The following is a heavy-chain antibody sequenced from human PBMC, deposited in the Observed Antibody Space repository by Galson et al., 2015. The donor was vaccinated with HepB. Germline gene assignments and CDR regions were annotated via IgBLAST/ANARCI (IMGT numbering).Heavy chain of an antibody. Sequence: SCKASGGTFSRYYAIAWVRQAPGQGLEWMGTLIPIFGTTNNAQKFQGRVAMTADESTTTAYMELSSLKSEDTAIYYCAKSQFLEWVGSSGKEYKYYVMDVWGQGTTVTVSS. CDR2: LIPIFGTT. D-gene: IGHD3-3*01. CDR1: GGTFSRYYA. V-gene: IGHV1-69*15. CDR3: AKSQFLEWVGSSGKEYKYYVMDV. J-gene: IGHJ6*02.